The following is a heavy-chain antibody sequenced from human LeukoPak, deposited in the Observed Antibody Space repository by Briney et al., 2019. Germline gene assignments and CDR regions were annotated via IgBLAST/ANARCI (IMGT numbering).Heavy chain of an antibody. CDR3: ALFAMVRGVIYMDV. Sequence: GGPLRLSCAASGFTFDDYAMHWVRQAPGKGLEWVSGISWNSGSIGYADSVKGRFTISRDNAKNSLYLQMNSLRAEDTALYYCALFAMVRGVIYMDVWGKGTTVTVSS. D-gene: IGHD3-10*01. CDR2: ISWNSGSI. V-gene: IGHV3-9*01. CDR1: GFTFDDYA. J-gene: IGHJ6*03.